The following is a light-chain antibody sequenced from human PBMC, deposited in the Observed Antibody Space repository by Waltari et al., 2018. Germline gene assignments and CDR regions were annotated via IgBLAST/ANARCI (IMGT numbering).Light chain of an antibody. V-gene: IGLV2-14*03. Sequence: QSALTQPASVSGSPGQSITISCTGSSSDVVGYNYVSWYQQHPGKAPKLIIYDVNNRPSGVSGRFFGSKSGYTASLTISGLQAEDEADYYCSSYSSTTTLVFGFGTKVTVL. CDR3: SSYSSTTTLV. CDR1: SSDVVGYNY. J-gene: IGLJ1*01. CDR2: DVN.